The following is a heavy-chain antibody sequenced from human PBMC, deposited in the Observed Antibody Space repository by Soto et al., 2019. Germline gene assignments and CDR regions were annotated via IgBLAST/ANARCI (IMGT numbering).Heavy chain of an antibody. Sequence: QVQLVQSGAEVKKPGSSVKVSCTASGGTFSSYTISWVRQAPGQGLEWMGSIIPILGIANYAQKFQGRVTITADKSTSTAYMEPSSLGSEDTAVYYCARESAAAGTDYYYYHMDVWGKGTKVTVSS. D-gene: IGHD6-13*01. V-gene: IGHV1-69*08. CDR3: ARESAAAGTDYYYYHMDV. CDR1: GGTFSSYT. J-gene: IGHJ6*03. CDR2: IIPILGIA.